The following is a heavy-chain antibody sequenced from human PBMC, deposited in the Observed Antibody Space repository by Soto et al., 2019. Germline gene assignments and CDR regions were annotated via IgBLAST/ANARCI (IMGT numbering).Heavy chain of an antibody. V-gene: IGHV4-4*07. J-gene: IGHJ6*02. CDR1: GGSISSYY. Sequence: KPSETLSLTCTVSGGSISSYYWSWIRQPAGKGLEWIGRIYTSGSTNYNPSLKSRVTMSVDTSKNQFSLKLSSVTAADTAVYYCARDGCSGGSCYEYYYYYGTDVWGQGTTVTVSS. CDR2: IYTSGST. D-gene: IGHD2-15*01. CDR3: ARDGCSGGSCYEYYYYYGTDV.